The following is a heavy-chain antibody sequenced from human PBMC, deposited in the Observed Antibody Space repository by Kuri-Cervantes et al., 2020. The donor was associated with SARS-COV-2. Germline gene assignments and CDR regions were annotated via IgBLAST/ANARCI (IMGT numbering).Heavy chain of an antibody. CDR2: ISYDGSNK. CDR1: GFTFSSYA. V-gene: IGHV3-30*04. J-gene: IGHJ6*03. Sequence: GESLKISCAASGFTFSSYAMHWVRQAPGKGLEWVAVISYDGSNKYYADSVKGRFTISRDNSKNTLYLQMNSLRAEDTAVYYCARDGAYYDFWSGYLTVHDKSSLYYYYMDVWGKGTTVTVSS. D-gene: IGHD3-3*01. CDR3: ARDGAYYDFWSGYLTVHDKSSLYYYYMDV.